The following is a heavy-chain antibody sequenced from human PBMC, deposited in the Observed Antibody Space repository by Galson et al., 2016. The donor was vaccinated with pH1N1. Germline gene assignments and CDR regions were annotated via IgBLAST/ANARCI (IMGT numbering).Heavy chain of an antibody. CDR1: GFTFSSHW. CDR2: IDRTGSEK. V-gene: IGHV3-7*01. Sequence: SLRLSCAASGFTFSSHWMTWVRQAPGQGLEWVANIDRTGSEKYYGDSVKGRFTISRDNSKNSLSLQMNSLRAKDTAVYYCEAGRAADYWGQGTLVSVSA. D-gene: IGHD3-10*01. J-gene: IGHJ4*02. CDR3: EAGRAADY.